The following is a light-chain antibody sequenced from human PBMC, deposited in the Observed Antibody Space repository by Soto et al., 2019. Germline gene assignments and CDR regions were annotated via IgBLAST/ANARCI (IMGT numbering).Light chain of an antibody. CDR2: GAS. CDR1: QSVRSSY. CDR3: QQYGNSPRYT. Sequence: PGERATLSCRASQSVRSSYLAWYQQRPGQAPRLLIYGASSRATGIPDRFSGSGSGTDFTLTISRLEPEDFAVYYCQQYGNSPRYTFGQGTKLEI. J-gene: IGKJ2*01. V-gene: IGKV3-20*01.